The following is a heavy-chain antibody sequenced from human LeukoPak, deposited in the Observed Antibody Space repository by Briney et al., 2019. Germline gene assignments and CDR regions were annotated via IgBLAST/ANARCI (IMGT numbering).Heavy chain of an antibody. Sequence: PGGSLRLFCAACGFTFRSYVINWVRQAPGKGLEWVSGISDSGGRTYYADSVEGRFTIARDNSKNTLYLQMNSLRGEDTAVYYCAKDLTTKCRGDRPSCYWGQGTLVTVSS. CDR1: GFTFRSYV. J-gene: IGHJ4*02. CDR3: AKDLTTKCRGDRPSCY. D-gene: IGHD2-21*02. CDR2: ISDSGGRT. V-gene: IGHV3-23*01.